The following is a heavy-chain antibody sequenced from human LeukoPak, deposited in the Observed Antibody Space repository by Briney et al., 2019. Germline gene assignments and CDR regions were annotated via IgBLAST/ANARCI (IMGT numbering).Heavy chain of an antibody. Sequence: SVKVSCKASGGTFSSYAISWVRQAPGQGLEWMGRIIPILGIANYAQKFQGRVTITADKSTSTAYMELSSLRSEDTAVYYCATGNYVGVPLFDYWGQGTLVTVSS. D-gene: IGHD3-16*01. V-gene: IGHV1-69*04. CDR2: IIPILGIA. J-gene: IGHJ4*02. CDR3: ATGNYVGVPLFDY. CDR1: GGTFSSYA.